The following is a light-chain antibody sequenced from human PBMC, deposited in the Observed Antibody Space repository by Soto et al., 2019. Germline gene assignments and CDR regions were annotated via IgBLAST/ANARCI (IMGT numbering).Light chain of an antibody. CDR2: AAS. Sequence: DIQMTQSPSSLSASVGDRVTITCRASQSISSYLNWYQQKPGKAPKLPIYAASSLQSGVPSRFSGSGSGTDFTLTISSLQPEDFATYYCQQSYSTPHFGPGTKVDIK. J-gene: IGKJ3*01. V-gene: IGKV1-39*01. CDR3: QQSYSTPH. CDR1: QSISSY.